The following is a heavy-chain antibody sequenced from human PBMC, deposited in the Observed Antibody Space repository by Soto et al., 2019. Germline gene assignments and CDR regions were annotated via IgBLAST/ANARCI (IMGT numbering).Heavy chain of an antibody. Sequence: PGGSLRLSCAASGFTFSSYGIHWVRQAPGKGLEWVAVISYDGSNKYYADSVKGRFTISRDNSKNTLYLQMNSLRAEDTAVYYCAKGYGDYDPPGDVRGQGTTVTVSS. J-gene: IGHJ6*02. D-gene: IGHD4-17*01. CDR3: AKGYGDYDPPGDV. CDR2: ISYDGSNK. CDR1: GFTFSSYG. V-gene: IGHV3-30*18.